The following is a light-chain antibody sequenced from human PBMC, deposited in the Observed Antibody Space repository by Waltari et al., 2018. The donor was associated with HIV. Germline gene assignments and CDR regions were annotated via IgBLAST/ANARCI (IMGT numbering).Light chain of an antibody. Sequence: SYELTQPPSVSVSPGQTATITCAGDDLGGRSACWYQQKPGLSPVLVIYQDNKLASGIFERFSGSNSGNAATLTISGTQAMDEADYFCQAWDSSTVVFGGGTKLTVL. CDR1: DLGGRS. V-gene: IGLV3-1*01. J-gene: IGLJ2*01. CDR3: QAWDSSTVV. CDR2: QDN.